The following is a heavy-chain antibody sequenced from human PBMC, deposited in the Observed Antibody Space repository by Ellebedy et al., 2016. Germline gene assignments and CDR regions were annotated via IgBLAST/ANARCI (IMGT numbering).Heavy chain of an antibody. J-gene: IGHJ5*02. CDR1: GSSFTNYW. CDR2: IYPDYSDV. CDR3: ATTPRRVQGGQRFNP. V-gene: IGHV5-51*01. Sequence: GESLKISXRCSGSSFTNYWIAWVRQIPGKGLEWMGIIYPDYSDVSYRPSFQGQVTISADKSINTAYLQWSSLKASDTAMYYCATTPRRVQGGQRFNPWGQGTLVTVSS. D-gene: IGHD3-10*01.